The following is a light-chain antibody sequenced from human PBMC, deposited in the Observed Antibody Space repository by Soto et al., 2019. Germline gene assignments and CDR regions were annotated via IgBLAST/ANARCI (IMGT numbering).Light chain of an antibody. CDR1: QDIRGA. V-gene: IGKV1-13*02. Sequence: AIQLTRSPSSLSASVGDRVTITCRASQDIRGALAWYQQTPGKAPKILIYDVSTLQSGVPSRFSGSSSGTDFSLTISSLQPEDFATYFCQQFNTYPITLGQGTRLDIK. CDR2: DVS. J-gene: IGKJ5*01. CDR3: QQFNTYPIT.